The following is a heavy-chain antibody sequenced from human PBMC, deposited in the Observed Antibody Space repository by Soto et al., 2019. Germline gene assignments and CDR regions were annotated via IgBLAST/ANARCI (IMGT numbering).Heavy chain of an antibody. Sequence: LALTCAVSGGSITSDYYAWSWIRQPPGKALEWIGYIYDSGTAYYNPSLQSRVSMSVDISKNQFSLKLTSVTAADTAVYFCAREMGGTYLDHWGQGALVTVSS. CDR2: IYDSGTA. CDR3: AREMGGTYLDH. CDR1: GGSITSDYYA. J-gene: IGHJ4*02. D-gene: IGHD1-26*01. V-gene: IGHV4-30-2*01.